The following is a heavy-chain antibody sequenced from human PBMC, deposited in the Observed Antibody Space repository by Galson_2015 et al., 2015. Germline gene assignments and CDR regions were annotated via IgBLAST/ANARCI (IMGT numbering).Heavy chain of an antibody. Sequence: SVKVSCTAPEYTFTTYQMYWVRQAPGQGLEWMGTVDRSGGYATYAQKFQGRVTITSDTSTSTVYIELSSLRYEDTAVYYCATDSVAGSSVLDHWGQGTLVTVSS. CDR2: VDRSGGYA. D-gene: IGHD6-19*01. V-gene: IGHV1-46*01. CDR3: ATDSVAGSSVLDH. CDR1: EYTFTTYQ. J-gene: IGHJ4*02.